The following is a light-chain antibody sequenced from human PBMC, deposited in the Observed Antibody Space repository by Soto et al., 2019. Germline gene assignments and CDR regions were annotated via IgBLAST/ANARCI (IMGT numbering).Light chain of an antibody. CDR3: QQRSNWPPWT. CDR1: QSVSSY. Sequence: EIVLTQSPATLSLSPGERATLSCRASQSVSSYLAWYQQKPGQAPRLLIYDASNRATGIPARFSGSGSGTDFTLTISSLEPEDLAVYYCQQRSNWPPWTFGQGTKVEIK. CDR2: DAS. V-gene: IGKV3-11*01. J-gene: IGKJ1*01.